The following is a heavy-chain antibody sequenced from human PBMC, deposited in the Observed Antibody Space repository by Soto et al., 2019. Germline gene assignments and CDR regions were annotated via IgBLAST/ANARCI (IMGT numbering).Heavy chain of an antibody. CDR3: ARDRANYYDSSGYLTDAFDI. CDR2: ISSSGSTI. J-gene: IGHJ3*02. Sequence: QVQLVESGGGLVKPGGSLRLSCAASGFTFSDYYMSWIRQAPGKGLEWVSYISSSGSTIYYADSVKGRFTISRDNAKNSLYLQMNSLTAEDTAVYYCARDRANYYDSSGYLTDAFDIWGQGTMVTVSS. D-gene: IGHD3-22*01. CDR1: GFTFSDYY. V-gene: IGHV3-11*01.